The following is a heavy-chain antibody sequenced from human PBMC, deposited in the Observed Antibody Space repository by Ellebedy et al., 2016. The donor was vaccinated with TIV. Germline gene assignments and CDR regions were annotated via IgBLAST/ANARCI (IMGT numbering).Heavy chain of an antibody. CDR3: ARDRIVGSSSPYYNGMDV. CDR2: IDPSGGST. CDR1: GYTFTSYY. Sequence: AASVKVSCKASGYTFTSYYMHWVRQAPGQGLAWMGVIDPSGGSTDYAQKFQGRVTMTRDTSTSTVYMELSSLRSDETAVYYCARDRIVGSSSPYYNGMDVWGQGTTVTVSS. D-gene: IGHD1-26*01. V-gene: IGHV1-46*01. J-gene: IGHJ6*02.